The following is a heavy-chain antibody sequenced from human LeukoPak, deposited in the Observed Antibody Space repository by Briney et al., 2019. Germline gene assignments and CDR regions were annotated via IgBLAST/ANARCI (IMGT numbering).Heavy chain of an antibody. V-gene: IGHV3-53*01. Sequence: GESLRHSCAASGVSPSSNYMRWVRHAPRKRLEWVSVIYSGGSTYYSYYVKGRFTISRDNSKNTLYLQRNSLRAEDTAVYCCARGNPWFGESDGMDVWGQGTTVTVSS. D-gene: IGHD3-10*01. J-gene: IGHJ6*02. CDR2: IYSGGST. CDR3: ARGNPWFGESDGMDV. CDR1: GVSPSSNY.